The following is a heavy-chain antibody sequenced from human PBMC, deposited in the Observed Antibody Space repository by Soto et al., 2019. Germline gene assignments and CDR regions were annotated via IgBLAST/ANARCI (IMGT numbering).Heavy chain of an antibody. CDR2: IIPIFGTA. Sequence: QVQLVQSGAEVKKPGSSVKVSCKASGGTFSSYAISWVRQAPGQGLEWMGGIIPIFGTANYAQKFQGRVTITADESTSTAYRELSSLRSEDTAVYYCARVNTPLTGTTGWFDPWGQGTLVTVSS. D-gene: IGHD1-7*01. J-gene: IGHJ5*02. CDR3: ARVNTPLTGTTGWFDP. V-gene: IGHV1-69*01. CDR1: GGTFSSYA.